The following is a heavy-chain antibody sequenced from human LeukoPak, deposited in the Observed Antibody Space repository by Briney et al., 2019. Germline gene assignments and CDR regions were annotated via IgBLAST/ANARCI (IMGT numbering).Heavy chain of an antibody. D-gene: IGHD6-13*01. CDR2: ISSSGSTI. J-gene: IGHJ5*02. CDR3: ARGEKHWYSRSPSWFDP. Sequence: PGGSLRLSCAASGFTFSSYEMNWVRQAPGKGLEWVSYISSSGSTIYYADSVKGRFTISRDNAKNSLYLQMNSLRAEDTAVYYCARGEKHWYSRSPSWFDPWGQGTLVTVSS. CDR1: GFTFSSYE. V-gene: IGHV3-48*03.